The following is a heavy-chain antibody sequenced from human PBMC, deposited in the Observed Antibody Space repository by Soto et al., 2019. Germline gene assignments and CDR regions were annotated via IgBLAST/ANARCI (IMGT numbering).Heavy chain of an antibody. V-gene: IGHV3-30-3*01. J-gene: IGHJ3*02. D-gene: IGHD5-18*01. CDR3: ARSGHTARTHDAFDI. CDR1: GFTFSSYA. CDR2: ISYDGSNK. Sequence: GGSLRLSCAASGFTFSSYAMHWVRQAPGKGLEWVAVISYDGSNKYYADSVKGRFTISRDNSKNTLYLQMNSLRAEDTALYYCARSGHTARTHDAFDIWGQGTMVTVSS.